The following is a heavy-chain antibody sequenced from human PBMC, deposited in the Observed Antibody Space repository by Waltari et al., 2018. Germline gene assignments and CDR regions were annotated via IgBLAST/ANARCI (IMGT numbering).Heavy chain of an antibody. J-gene: IGHJ4*02. V-gene: IGHV3-48*01. D-gene: IGHD7-27*01. CDR2: ISGSSSTI. Sequence: EVQLVESGGGLVQHGGSLRLSCAASGFTFSTYSMNWVRQAPGKGLEWVSYISGSSSTIYYADSVKGRFTISRDNAKNSLYLQMNSLRAEDTAVYYCALANWGSPIDYWGRGTLVTVSS. CDR3: ALANWGSPIDY. CDR1: GFTFSTYS.